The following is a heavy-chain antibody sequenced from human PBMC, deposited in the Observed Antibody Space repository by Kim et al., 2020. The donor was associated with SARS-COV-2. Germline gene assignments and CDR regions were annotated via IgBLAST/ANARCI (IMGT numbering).Heavy chain of an antibody. CDR3: AKMGSYSGYVDY. Sequence: YYADSVKGRFTISRDNSKNTLYLQMNSLRAEDTAVYYCAKMGSYSGYVDYWGQGTLVTVSS. V-gene: IGHV3-23*01. J-gene: IGHJ4*02. D-gene: IGHD5-12*01.